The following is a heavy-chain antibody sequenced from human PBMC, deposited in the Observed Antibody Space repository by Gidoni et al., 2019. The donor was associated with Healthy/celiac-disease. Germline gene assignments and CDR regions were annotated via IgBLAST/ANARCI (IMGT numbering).Heavy chain of an antibody. CDR3: ARCETSLHAFDI. CDR1: GFPFSSYS. CDR2: ISSNSSYI. Sequence: EVQLVESGGGLVKTGGSLRPYCAACGFPFSSYSMNWVRQAPGQGLEWVSSISSNSSYIYYADSVKGRFTISRDNAKNSLYLQMNSLRAEDTAVYYCARCETSLHAFDIWGQGTMVTVSS. V-gene: IGHV3-21*01. J-gene: IGHJ3*02.